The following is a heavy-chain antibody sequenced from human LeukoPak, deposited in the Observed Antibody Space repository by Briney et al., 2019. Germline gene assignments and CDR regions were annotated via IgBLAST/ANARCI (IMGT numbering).Heavy chain of an antibody. V-gene: IGHV3-53*01. J-gene: IGHJ4*02. CDR1: GFTVSSNY. CDR2: IYSGGST. Sequence: PGGSLRLSCAASGFTVSSNYMSWVRQAPGKGLEWVSVIYSGGSTYYADSVKGRFTISRDNSKNTLYLQMNSLRAEDTAVYYCASHSWYGPYNYWGQGTLVTVSS. CDR3: ASHSWYGPYNY. D-gene: IGHD6-13*01.